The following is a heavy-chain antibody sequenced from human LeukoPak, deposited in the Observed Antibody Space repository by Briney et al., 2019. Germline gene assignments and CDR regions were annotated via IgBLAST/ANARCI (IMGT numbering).Heavy chain of an antibody. Sequence: GGSLRLSCTASGLTFGDYAMSWVRQAPGKGLEWVGFIRSKAYGGTTEYAASVKGRFTISRDDSKSIAYLQMNSLKTEDTAVYYCTTVSYGKLDYWGQGTLVTVSS. V-gene: IGHV3-49*04. CDR3: TTVSYGKLDY. J-gene: IGHJ4*02. CDR2: IRSKAYGGTT. D-gene: IGHD3-16*01. CDR1: GLTFGDYA.